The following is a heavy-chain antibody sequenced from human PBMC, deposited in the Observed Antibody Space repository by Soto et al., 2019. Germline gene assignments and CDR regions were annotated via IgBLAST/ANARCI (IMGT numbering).Heavy chain of an antibody. CDR1: GGSISSYY. V-gene: IGHV4-59*01. CDR3: ARDSGIKLWPYYFGY. Sequence: LSETLSLTCTVSGGSISSYYWSWIRQPPGKGLEWIGYIYYSGSTNYNPSLKSRVTISVDTSKNQFSLKLSSVTAADTAVYYCARDSGIKLWPYYFGYWGQGTPVTVSS. D-gene: IGHD5-18*01. CDR2: IYYSGST. J-gene: IGHJ4*02.